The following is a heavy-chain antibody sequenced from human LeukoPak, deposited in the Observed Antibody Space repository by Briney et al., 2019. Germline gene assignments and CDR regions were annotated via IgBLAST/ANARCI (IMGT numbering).Heavy chain of an antibody. Sequence: QPGGSLRLSCAASGFTFSSYAMHWVRQAPGKGLEWVAVISYDRSNKYYADSVKGRFTISRDNSKNTLYLQMNSLRAEDTAVYYCARAPSGGDCCPLGYWGQGTLVTVSS. CDR2: ISYDRSNK. J-gene: IGHJ4*02. V-gene: IGHV3-30-3*01. D-gene: IGHD2-21*02. CDR3: ARAPSGGDCCPLGY. CDR1: GFTFSSYA.